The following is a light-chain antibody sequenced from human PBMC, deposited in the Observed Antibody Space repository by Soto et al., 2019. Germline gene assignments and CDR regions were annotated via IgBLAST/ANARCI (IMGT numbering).Light chain of an antibody. CDR2: ATS. J-gene: IGKJ2*01. V-gene: IGKV3-20*01. CDR1: QSVVSKF. Sequence: EIVLTQSPGTLSLSPGERATLSCRASQSVVSKFFAWYQQKPGQAPRLLIYATSSRATGIPDGFSGSGSGTDFTLTISSLEPEDFAVYYCQQYGSPPMYAFGQGTKLEIK. CDR3: QQYGSPPMYA.